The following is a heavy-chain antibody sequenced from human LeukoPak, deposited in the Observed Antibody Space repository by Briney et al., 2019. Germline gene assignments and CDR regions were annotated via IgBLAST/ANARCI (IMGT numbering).Heavy chain of an antibody. V-gene: IGHV3-30*18. D-gene: IGHD3-22*01. Sequence: GRSLRLSCAASGFTFSSYGMHWVRQAPGKGLEWVAVISYDGSNKYYADSVKGRFTISRDNSKNTLYLQMNSLRAEDTAVYYCAEVDYFDNSGPPFDYWGQGTLVTVSS. CDR1: GFTFSSYG. J-gene: IGHJ4*02. CDR2: ISYDGSNK. CDR3: AEVDYFDNSGPPFDY.